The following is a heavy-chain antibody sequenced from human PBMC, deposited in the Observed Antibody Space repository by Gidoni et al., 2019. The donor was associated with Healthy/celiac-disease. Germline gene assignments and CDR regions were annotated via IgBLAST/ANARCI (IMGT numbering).Heavy chain of an antibody. CDR2: INHSGST. CDR3: ARAGPFDP. D-gene: IGHD3-10*01. V-gene: IGHV4-34*01. CDR1: GGSFSGYY. Sequence: QVQLQQWGAGLLKPSETLSLTCAVYGGSFSGYYWSWIRQPPGKGLEWIGEINHSGSTNYNPSLKRRVTISVDTSKNQFSLKLSSVTAADTAVYYCARAGPFDPWGQGTLVTVSS. J-gene: IGHJ5*02.